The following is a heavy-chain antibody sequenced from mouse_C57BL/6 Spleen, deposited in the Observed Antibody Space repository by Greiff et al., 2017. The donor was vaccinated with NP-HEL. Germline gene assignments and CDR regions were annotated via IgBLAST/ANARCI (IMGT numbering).Heavy chain of an antibody. D-gene: IGHD1-1*01. CDR3: ARGYYYGSSGFDY. Sequence: QVQLQQSGSELRSPGSSVKLSCKDFDSEVFPIAYMSWVRQKPGHGFEWIGGILPSIGRTIYGEKFEDKATLDADTLSNTAYLELNSLTSEDSAIYYCARGYYYGSSGFDYWGQGTTLTVSS. V-gene: IGHV15-2*01. J-gene: IGHJ2*01. CDR1: DSEVFPIAY. CDR2: ILPSIGRT.